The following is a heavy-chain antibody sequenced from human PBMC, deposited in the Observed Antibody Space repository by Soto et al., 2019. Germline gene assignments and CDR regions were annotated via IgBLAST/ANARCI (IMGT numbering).Heavy chain of an antibody. J-gene: IGHJ5*02. V-gene: IGHV3-13*01. Sequence: GGSLRLSCAASGFTFSSYDMHWVRQATGKGLEWVSAIGTAGDTYYPGSVKGRFTISRENAKNSLYLQMNSLRAEDTAVYYCARGGGSGNWFDPWGQGTLVTVSS. CDR1: GFTFSSYD. D-gene: IGHD3-16*01. CDR2: IGTAGDT. CDR3: ARGGGSGNWFDP.